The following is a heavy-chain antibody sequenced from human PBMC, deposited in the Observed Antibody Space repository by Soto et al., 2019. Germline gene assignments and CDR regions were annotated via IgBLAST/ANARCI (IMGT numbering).Heavy chain of an antibody. Sequence: SETLSLTCTVSGDSISDYYWSWIRQPPGKGLEWIGYIYYSGSTNYNPSLKSRVTISVDTSENQFSLKLSSVTAADTAVYYCARARHSGYIPLGFDPWGQGTLVTVSS. V-gene: IGHV4-59*01. CDR1: GDSISDYY. J-gene: IGHJ5*02. CDR3: ARARHSGYIPLGFDP. D-gene: IGHD5-12*01. CDR2: IYYSGST.